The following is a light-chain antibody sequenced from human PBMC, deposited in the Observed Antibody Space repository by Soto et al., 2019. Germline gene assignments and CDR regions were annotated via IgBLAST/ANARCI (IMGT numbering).Light chain of an antibody. CDR2: EVS. CDR3: TSYSRYSVLV. Sequence: QSVLTQPGSVSGSPGQSITISCTGTSSDLGGYKYVSWYQQHPGKAPKLIIFEVSNRPSGVSDRFSGSNSGNTASLTISGLQAEDAADYYCTSYSRYSVLVFGGGTNVTVL. V-gene: IGLV2-14*01. J-gene: IGLJ3*02. CDR1: SSDLGGYKY.